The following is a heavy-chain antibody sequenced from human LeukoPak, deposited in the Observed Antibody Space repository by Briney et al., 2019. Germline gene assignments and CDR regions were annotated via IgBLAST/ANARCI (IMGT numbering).Heavy chain of an antibody. CDR3: ARDWIWSRGSGSYGSTPSDY. J-gene: IGHJ4*02. D-gene: IGHD3-10*01. V-gene: IGHV4-34*01. CDR2: INHSGST. CDR1: GGSFSGYY. Sequence: SETLSLTCAVYGGSFSGYYWSWIRQPPGKGLEWIGEINHSGSTNYNPSLKSRVTISVDTSKNQFSLKLSSVTAADTAVYYCARDWIWSRGSGSYGSTPSDYWGQGTLVTVSS.